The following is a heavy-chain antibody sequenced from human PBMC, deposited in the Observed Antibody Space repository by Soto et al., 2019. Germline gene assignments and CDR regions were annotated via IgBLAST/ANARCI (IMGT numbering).Heavy chain of an antibody. CDR2: IYYSGST. D-gene: IGHD6-6*01. V-gene: IGHV4-31*03. J-gene: IGHJ4*02. Sequence: QVQLQESGPGLVKPSQTLSLTCTVSGGSISSGGYYWSWIRQHPGKGLEWIGYIYYSGSTYYNPSLKSRVTISVDTSKNQFSLKLSSLTAVDTAVYYCPRVIVSSSSPLDYWGQGTLVTVSS. CDR3: PRVIVSSSSPLDY. CDR1: GGSISSGGYY.